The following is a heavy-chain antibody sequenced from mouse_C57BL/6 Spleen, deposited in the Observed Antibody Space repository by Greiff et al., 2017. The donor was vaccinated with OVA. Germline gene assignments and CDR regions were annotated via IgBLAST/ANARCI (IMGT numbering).Heavy chain of an antibody. D-gene: IGHD3-2*01. CDR1: GYTFTSYW. CDR3: ARSDNFDY. V-gene: IGHV1-52*01. CDR2: IDPSDSAT. J-gene: IGHJ2*01. Sequence: VQLQQPGAELVRPGSSVKLSCKASGYTFTSYWMHWVKQRPIQGLEWIGNIDPSDSATHYNQKFKDKATLTVDKSSSTAYMQLSSLTSEDSAVYYCARSDNFDYWGQGTTLTVSS.